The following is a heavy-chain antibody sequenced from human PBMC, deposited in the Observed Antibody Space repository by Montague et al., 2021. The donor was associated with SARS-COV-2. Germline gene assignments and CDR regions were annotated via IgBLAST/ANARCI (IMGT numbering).Heavy chain of an antibody. CDR1: GFSFSSYW. CDR2: IKQDGSGK. Sequence: SLRLSCAASGFSFSSYWMSWVRQAPGKGLEWVANIKQDGSGKYYVDSVKGRFTISRDNAKHSLYLQMSSLRAEDTAVYYCARVPSSSWYFEYWGQGTLVTVSS. V-gene: IGHV3-7*01. J-gene: IGHJ4*02. D-gene: IGHD6-13*01. CDR3: ARVPSSSWYFEY.